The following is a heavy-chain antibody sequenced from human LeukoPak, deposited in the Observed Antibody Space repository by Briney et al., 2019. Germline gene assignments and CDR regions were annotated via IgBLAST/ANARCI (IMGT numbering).Heavy chain of an antibody. V-gene: IGHV1-69*05. D-gene: IGHD3-10*01. CDR1: GGTFSSYA. CDR2: IIPIFGTA. CDR3: ARVLRARYGSGSYSYYGMDV. J-gene: IGHJ6*02. Sequence: SVKVSCKASGGTFSSYAISWVRQAPGQGLEWMGGIIPIFGTANYAQKFQGRVTMTRNTSISTAYMELSSLRSEDTAVYYCARVLRARYGSGSYSYYGMDVWGQGTTVTVSS.